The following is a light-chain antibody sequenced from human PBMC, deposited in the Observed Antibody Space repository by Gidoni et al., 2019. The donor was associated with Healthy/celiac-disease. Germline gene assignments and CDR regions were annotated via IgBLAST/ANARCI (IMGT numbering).Light chain of an antibody. CDR2: EVS. Sequence: QSALTQPPSASGSPAQSVTLSCTGTSSDVGGYNYVSWYQQHPGKAPKLMIYEVSKRPSGVPDRFSGSKSGNTASLTVSGLQAEDEADYYCSSYAGSNNVVFGGGTKLTVL. CDR1: SSDVGGYNY. J-gene: IGLJ2*01. CDR3: SSYAGSNNVV. V-gene: IGLV2-8*01.